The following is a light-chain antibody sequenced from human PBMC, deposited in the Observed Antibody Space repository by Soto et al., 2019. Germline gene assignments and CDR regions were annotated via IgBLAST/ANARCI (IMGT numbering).Light chain of an antibody. CDR3: SSHTSSSIWV. Sequence: QSALTQPASVSGSPGQSITISCTGTSSDVDDYNFVSWYQQLPGKAPKLMIYEVSHRPSGVSNRFSGSKSGNTASLTISGLLAEDEAHYYCSSHTSSSIWVFGGGTQLTVL. J-gene: IGLJ3*02. CDR2: EVS. CDR1: SSDVDDYNF. V-gene: IGLV2-14*03.